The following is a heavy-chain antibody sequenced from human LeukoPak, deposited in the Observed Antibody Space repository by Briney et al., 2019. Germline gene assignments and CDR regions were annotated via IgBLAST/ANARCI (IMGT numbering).Heavy chain of an antibody. CDR1: GYTFTGYY. CDR3: ARDSPIVVVPAATSIFDY. D-gene: IGHD2-2*01. V-gene: IGHV1-2*02. CDR2: INPNSGGT. Sequence: ASVTVSCKASGYTFTGYYMHWVRQAPGQGLEWMGWINPNSGGTNYAQKFQGRVTMTRDTSISTAYMELSRLRSDDTAVYYCARDSPIVVVPAATSIFDYWGQGTLVTVSS. J-gene: IGHJ4*02.